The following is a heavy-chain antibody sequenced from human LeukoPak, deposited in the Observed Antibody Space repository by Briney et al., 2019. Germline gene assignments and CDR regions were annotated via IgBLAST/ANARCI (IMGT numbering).Heavy chain of an antibody. D-gene: IGHD2-2*01. J-gene: IGHJ4*02. V-gene: IGHV3-7*03. Sequence: GGSLRLSCAASRFTFGNYWMTWVRQAPGKGLEWVANINQDGTKKSYVDSVKGRFTISRDNAKNSPYLQMNSLRADDTGVYYCASQPAAADVDYWGQGALVTVSS. CDR1: RFTFGNYW. CDR3: ASQPAAADVDY. CDR2: INQDGTKK.